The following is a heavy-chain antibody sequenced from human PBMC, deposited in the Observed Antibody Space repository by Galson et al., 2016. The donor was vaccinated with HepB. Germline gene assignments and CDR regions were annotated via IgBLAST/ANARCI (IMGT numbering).Heavy chain of an antibody. CDR3: TRDGPDHGDYINFDY. D-gene: IGHD4-17*01. CDR2: ISGYNGKT. J-gene: IGHJ4*02. V-gene: IGHV1-18*01. CDR1: GYTFSIYG. Sequence: SVKVSCKASGYTFSIYGISWVRQAPGQGLEWMAWISGYNGKTNYAQALEGRVTMTTDTSTSTAYMELRSLKSDDTAVYYCTRDGPDHGDYINFDYWGQGTLVTVSS.